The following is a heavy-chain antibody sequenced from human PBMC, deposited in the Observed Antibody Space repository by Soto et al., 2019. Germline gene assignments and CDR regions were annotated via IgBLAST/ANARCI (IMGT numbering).Heavy chain of an antibody. V-gene: IGHV3-9*01. D-gene: IGHD6-19*01. Sequence: EVQLVESGGGLVQPGRSLRLSCAASGFTFDDYAMHWVRQAPGKGLEWVSGISWNSGSIGYADSVKGRFTISRDNAKNSLYLQMNRLRAEDTALYYCAKDRDSSGWYGGFDYWGQGTLVTVSS. CDR1: GFTFDDYA. J-gene: IGHJ4*02. CDR2: ISWNSGSI. CDR3: AKDRDSSGWYGGFDY.